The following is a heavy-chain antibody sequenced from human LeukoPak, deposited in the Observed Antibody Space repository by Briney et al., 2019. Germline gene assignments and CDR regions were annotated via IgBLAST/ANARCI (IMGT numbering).Heavy chain of an antibody. CDR2: IYYSGST. D-gene: IGHD2-15*01. V-gene: IGHV4-59*08. J-gene: IGHJ4*02. CDR1: GGSISSYY. CDR3: ARQGRGRGYYFDY. Sequence: PSETLSLTCTVSGGSISSYYWSWIRQPPGKGLEWIGYIYYSGSTNYNPSLKSRVTISVDTSKNQFSLKLSSVTAADTAVYYCARQGRGRGYYFDYWGQGTLVTVSS.